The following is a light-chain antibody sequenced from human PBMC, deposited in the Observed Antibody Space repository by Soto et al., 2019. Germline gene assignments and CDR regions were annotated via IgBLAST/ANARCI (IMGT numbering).Light chain of an antibody. Sequence: QSVLTQPASVSGSPGQSITISCTGTSSDVGGYNYVSWFQQHPGKAPKLMISEVSNRPSGVSNRFSGSKSGNTASLTISGLQAEDEADYYCSSYTSSSAPYVFGTGTKLNVL. CDR3: SSYTSSSAPYV. CDR2: EVS. J-gene: IGLJ1*01. CDR1: SSDVGGYNY. V-gene: IGLV2-14*01.